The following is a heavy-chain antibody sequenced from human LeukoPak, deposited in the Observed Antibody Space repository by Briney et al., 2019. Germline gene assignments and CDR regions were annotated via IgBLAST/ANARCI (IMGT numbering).Heavy chain of an antibody. J-gene: IGHJ6*02. CDR1: GGSISSYY. CDR2: IYYSGST. Sequence: SETLSLTCTVSGGSISSYYWSWIRQPPGKGLEWIGYIYYSGSTNYNPSLKSRVTISVDTSKNQFSLKLSSVTAADTAVYYCARDRSYSGYDLSYGMDVWGQGTTVTVSS. D-gene: IGHD5-12*01. CDR3: ARDRSYSGYDLSYGMDV. V-gene: IGHV4-59*01.